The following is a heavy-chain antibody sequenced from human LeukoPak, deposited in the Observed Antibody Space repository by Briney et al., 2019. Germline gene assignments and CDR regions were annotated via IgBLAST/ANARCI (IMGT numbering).Heavy chain of an antibody. D-gene: IGHD1-26*01. V-gene: IGHV3-21*06. J-gene: IGHJ4*02. CDR1: GFTLSRYS. CDR3: ARVIEDSGSYFCDY. CDR2: ISTVSRYV. Sequence: KSGGSLRLSCAASGFTLSRYSMNWVRQAPGKGLEWVSSISTVSRYVYYADSVKGRFTISRDNAKSLLYLQMNNLRAEDTAVYYCARVIEDSGSYFCDYWGQGTLVTVSS.